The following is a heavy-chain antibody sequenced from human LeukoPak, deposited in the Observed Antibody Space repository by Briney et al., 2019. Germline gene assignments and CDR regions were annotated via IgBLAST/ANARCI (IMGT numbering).Heavy chain of an antibody. Sequence: PGGSLRLSCAASGFIFSDYGMHWVRQAPGKGLEWVAVIWNNGNNRYADSVRGRFTISRDDSKNTLYLQMDSLRAEDTAVYYCARDGGYSGYDADCWGQGTLVTVSS. CDR3: ARDGGYSGYDADC. CDR1: GFIFSDYG. V-gene: IGHV3-33*01. CDR2: IWNNGNNR. J-gene: IGHJ4*02. D-gene: IGHD5-12*01.